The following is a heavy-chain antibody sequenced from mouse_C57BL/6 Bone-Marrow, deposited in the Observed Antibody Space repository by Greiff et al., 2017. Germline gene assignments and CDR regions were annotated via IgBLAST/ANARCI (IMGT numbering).Heavy chain of an antibody. CDR2: ISSGGSYT. D-gene: IGHD1-1*01. CDR1: GFTFSSYG. J-gene: IGHJ1*03. CDR3: ARFYCWYFDF. Sequence: EVKVVESGGDLVKPGGSLKLSCAASGFTFSSYGMSWVRQTPDKRLEWVATISSGGSYTYYPDSVKGRFTISRGNAKNTLYRQMSSLKSGDTAMYYCARFYCWYFDFWGTGTTVTVSS. V-gene: IGHV5-6*01.